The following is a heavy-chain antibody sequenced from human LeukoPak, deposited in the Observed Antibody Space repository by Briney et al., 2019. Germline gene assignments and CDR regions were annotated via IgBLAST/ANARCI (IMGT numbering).Heavy chain of an antibody. J-gene: IGHJ4*02. CDR3: ARYSSGYYTNYYFDY. D-gene: IGHD3-3*01. Sequence: PSETLSLTCTVSGGSISSTNDYWGWIRQPPGKGLEWIGNIYYSGSTYYTPSLKSRVTISIDTSKNQFSLKLSSVTAADTAVYYCARYSSGYYTNYYFDYWGQGTLVTVSS. V-gene: IGHV4-39*07. CDR1: GGSISSTNDY. CDR2: IYYSGST.